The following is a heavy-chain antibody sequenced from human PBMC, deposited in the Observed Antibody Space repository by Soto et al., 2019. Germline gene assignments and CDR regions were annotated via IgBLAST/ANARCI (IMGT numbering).Heavy chain of an antibody. CDR2: IYYTGNT. V-gene: IGHV4-59*01. CDR1: GGSIVDYY. J-gene: IGHJ5*02. CDR3: ARDVNRWELRGFFDP. Sequence: SETLSLTCSVSGGSIVDYYWSWIRQPPGKGLEWIGFIYYTGNTRYNPSLGSRVTISLDTSKNQFSLKLTSATAADTAFYYCARDVNRWELRGFFDPWGRGALVTVSS. D-gene: IGHD1-7*01.